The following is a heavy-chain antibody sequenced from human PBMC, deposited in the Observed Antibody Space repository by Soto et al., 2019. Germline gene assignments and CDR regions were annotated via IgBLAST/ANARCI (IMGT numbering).Heavy chain of an antibody. CDR3: ARGLIYGAYEGY. J-gene: IGHJ4*02. V-gene: IGHV3-11*01. D-gene: IGHD4-17*01. CDR1: GFTFSDYY. CDR2: ISSSGSTT. Sequence: QVPLVESGGGLVKPGGSLRLSCAASGFTFSDYYMSWIRQAPGQGLLWVLYISSSGSTTYYADSVKGRFTTSRDNTKNSLYLQRNSLSAEDTAVYYCARGLIYGAYEGYWGQGTLVTVS.